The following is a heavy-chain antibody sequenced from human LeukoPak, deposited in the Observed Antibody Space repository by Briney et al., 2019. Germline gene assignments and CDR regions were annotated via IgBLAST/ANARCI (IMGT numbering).Heavy chain of an antibody. CDR1: GFTFSSYA. Sequence: GGSLRLSCAASGFTFSSYAMSWVRQAPGKGLEWVSAISGSGGSTYYADSVKGRFTISRDNSKNTLYLQTNSLRAEDTAVYYCAKSWGYSYGSSYGMDVWGQGTTVTVSS. CDR3: AKSWGYSYGSSYGMDV. D-gene: IGHD5-18*01. J-gene: IGHJ6*02. V-gene: IGHV3-23*01. CDR2: ISGSGGST.